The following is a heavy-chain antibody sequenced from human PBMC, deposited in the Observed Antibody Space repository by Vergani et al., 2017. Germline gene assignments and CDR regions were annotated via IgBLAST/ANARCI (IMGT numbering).Heavy chain of an antibody. D-gene: IGHD3-3*01. Sequence: QVQLVESGGGVVQPGRSLRLSCAASGFTFSSYGMHWVRQAPGKGLEWVAVIWYDGSNKYYADSVKGRFTISRDNSKNTLYLQMNSLRAEDTAVYYCAKGGTEDDFWSGYYIDGMDVWGQGTTVTVSS. CDR3: AKGGTEDDFWSGYYIDGMDV. J-gene: IGHJ6*02. V-gene: IGHV3-33*06. CDR1: GFTFSSYG. CDR2: IWYDGSNK.